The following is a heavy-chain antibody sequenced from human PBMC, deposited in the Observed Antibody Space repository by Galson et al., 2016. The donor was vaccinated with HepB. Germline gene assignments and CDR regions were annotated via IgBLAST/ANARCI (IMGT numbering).Heavy chain of an antibody. CDR1: GDSISIDNW. J-gene: IGHJ5*02. D-gene: IGHD2-2*01. V-gene: IGHV4-4*02. CDR3: ARVKRYCGRNNCYFDP. CDR2: VLHSGTT. Sequence: SETLSLTCSVSGDSISIDNWWNWVRQPPGKGLEWVGEVLHSGTTYYNPSLRSRLTISVDKSNNLVSLRLTSVTAADTAVYYCARVKRYCGRNNCYFDPWGQGTLVTVSS.